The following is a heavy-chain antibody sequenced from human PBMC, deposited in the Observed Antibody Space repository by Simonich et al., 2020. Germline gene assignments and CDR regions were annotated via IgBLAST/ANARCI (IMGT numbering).Heavy chain of an antibody. Sequence: QVQLVQSGAEVKKPGASVKVSCKASGYTFTRYYLHWVLQAPGQGLEWRGWINPNSGGTNYAQNVQGRVTRTRDTSISTAYMELSRLRSDDTAVYYCARGRYYYDSSGYYYDAFDIWGQGTMVTVSS. J-gene: IGHJ3*02. D-gene: IGHD3-22*01. V-gene: IGHV1-2*02. CDR1: GYTFTRYY. CDR3: ARGRYYYDSSGYYYDAFDI. CDR2: INPNSGGT.